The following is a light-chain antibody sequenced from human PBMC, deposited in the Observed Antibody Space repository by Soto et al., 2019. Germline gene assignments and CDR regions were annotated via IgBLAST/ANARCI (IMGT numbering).Light chain of an antibody. V-gene: IGLV4-69*01. J-gene: IGLJ2*01. Sequence: QSVLTQSPSASASLGASVKLTCTLRSGRGTHAIAWHQQQPEKGPRYLMKVYSDGSHNRGDGIPDRFSGSSSGTERYLNISSLQSEDEADYYCQTWDANLVVFGGGTKLTVL. CDR3: QTWDANLVV. CDR1: SGRGTHA. CDR2: VYSDGSH.